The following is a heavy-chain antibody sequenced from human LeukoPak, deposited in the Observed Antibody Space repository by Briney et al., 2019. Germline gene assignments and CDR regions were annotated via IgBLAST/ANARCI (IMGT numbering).Heavy chain of an antibody. V-gene: IGHV3-11*04. CDR1: GGSISSGGYY. CDR2: ISSSSSTI. D-gene: IGHD6-13*01. CDR3: ARDGIAAAGTVDY. Sequence: LSLTCTVSGGSISSGGYYWSWIRQHPGKGLEWVSYISSSSSTIYYADSVKGRFTISRDNAKNSLYLQMNSLRAEDTAVYYCARDGIAAAGTVDYWGQGTLVTVSS. J-gene: IGHJ4*02.